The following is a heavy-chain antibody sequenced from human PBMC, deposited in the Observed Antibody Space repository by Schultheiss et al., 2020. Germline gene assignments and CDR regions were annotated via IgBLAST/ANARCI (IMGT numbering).Heavy chain of an antibody. CDR3: ARTYYDYIWGSYRYAKFDY. CDR1: GGSISSSNW. CDR2: INHSGTT. D-gene: IGHD3-16*02. V-gene: IGHV4-4*02. Sequence: SETLSLTCAVSGGSISSSNWWSWVRQPPGKGLEWIGEINHSGTTYYNPSLKSRVSISVDTSKNQFSLKLSSVTAADTAVYYCARTYYDYIWGSYRYAKFDYWGQGTLVTVSS. J-gene: IGHJ4*02.